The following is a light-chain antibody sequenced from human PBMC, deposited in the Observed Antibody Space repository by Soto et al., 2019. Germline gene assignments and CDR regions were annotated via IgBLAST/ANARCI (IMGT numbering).Light chain of an antibody. J-gene: IGKJ1*01. CDR1: QSISNW. Sequence: DTQMTQSPSTLSASVGDRVTITCRASQSISNWLAWFQQKPGKAPKLLIYKASSLESGVPSRFSGSGSGTEFTLTISSLQPDDFATYYCQQYNSYQWTFGQGTKVEIK. V-gene: IGKV1-5*03. CDR3: QQYNSYQWT. CDR2: KAS.